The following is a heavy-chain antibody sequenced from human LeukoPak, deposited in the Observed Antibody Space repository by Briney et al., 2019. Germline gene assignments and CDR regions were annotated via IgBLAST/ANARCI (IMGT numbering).Heavy chain of an antibody. V-gene: IGHV4-31*03. CDR3: ARAQQLGSNPLSWFDP. CDR1: GGSISSGGYY. D-gene: IGHD6-13*01. CDR2: IYYSGST. Sequence: SQTLSLTCTVSGGSISSGGYYWSWIRQHPGKGLEWIGYIYYSGSTYYNPSLKSRVTISVDTSKNQFSLKLSSVTAADTAVYYCARAQQLGSNPLSWFDPWGQGTLVTVSS. J-gene: IGHJ5*02.